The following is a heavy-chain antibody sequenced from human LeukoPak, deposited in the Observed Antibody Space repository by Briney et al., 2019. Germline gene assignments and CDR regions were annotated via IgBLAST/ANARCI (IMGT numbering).Heavy chain of an antibody. CDR2: ISSSSSYI. CDR3: ARDRSSKEGNY. CDR1: GFTFSSYS. D-gene: IGHD3-10*01. Sequence: GGSLRLSCAASGFTFSSYSMNWVRQAPGKGLEWVSSISSSSSYIYYADSVKGRFTISRDNAKNSLYLQMNSLRAEDTAVYYCARDRSSKEGNYWGQRTLVTVSS. V-gene: IGHV3-21*01. J-gene: IGHJ4*02.